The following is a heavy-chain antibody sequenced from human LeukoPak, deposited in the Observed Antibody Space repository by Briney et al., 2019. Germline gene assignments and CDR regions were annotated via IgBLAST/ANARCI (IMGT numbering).Heavy chain of an antibody. V-gene: IGHV3-33*01. CDR1: GFIFSHFA. CDR3: ARCPYYDRSGYYAHYYYGMDV. J-gene: IGHJ6*02. D-gene: IGHD3-22*01. Sequence: GGSLRLSCAASGFIFSHFAMHWVRQAPDRGLEWVAVIWHYGSDKYYADSVKGRFTISRDNSKNTLYLEVNSLRAEDTAVYYCARCPYYDRSGYYAHYYYGMDVWGQGTTVTVSS. CDR2: IWHYGSDK.